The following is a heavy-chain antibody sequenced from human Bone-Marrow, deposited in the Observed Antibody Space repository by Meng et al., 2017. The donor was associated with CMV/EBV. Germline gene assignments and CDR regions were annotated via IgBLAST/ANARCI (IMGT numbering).Heavy chain of an antibody. CDR1: GYTFTSYG. CDR3: AREGGSSPPPSFDY. V-gene: IGHV1-18*01. J-gene: IGHJ4*02. CDR2: ISAYNGNT. Sequence: ASVKVSCKASGYTFTSYGISWVRQAPGQGLEWMGWISAYNGNTNYAQKFQGRVTMTRDTSISTAYMELSRLRSDDTAVYYCAREGGSSPPPSFDYWGQGTLVTVSS. D-gene: IGHD6-6*01.